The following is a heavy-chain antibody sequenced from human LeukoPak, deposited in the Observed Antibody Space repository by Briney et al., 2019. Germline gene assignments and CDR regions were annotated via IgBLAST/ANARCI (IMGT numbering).Heavy chain of an antibody. CDR2: ISAYNGNT. Sequence: VASVKVSCKASGYTFTSYGISWVRQAPGQGLEWMGWISAYNGNTNYAQKLQGRVTMTTDTSTSTAYMELRSLRSDDTAVYYCARDNDYYDSSSYYLYFDYWGQGTLVTVSS. CDR3: ARDNDYYDSSSYYLYFDY. D-gene: IGHD3-22*01. J-gene: IGHJ4*02. CDR1: GYTFTSYG. V-gene: IGHV1-18*01.